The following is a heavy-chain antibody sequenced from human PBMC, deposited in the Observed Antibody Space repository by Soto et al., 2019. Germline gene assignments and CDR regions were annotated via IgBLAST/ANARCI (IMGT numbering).Heavy chain of an antibody. CDR1: GFTFDDYA. D-gene: IGHD6-19*01. V-gene: IGHV3-9*01. CDR3: AKGLYSSGWEGYYFDY. J-gene: IGHJ4*02. Sequence: PGGSLRLSCAASGFTFDDYAMHWVRQAPGKGLEWVSGISWNSGSIGYADSVKGRFTISRDNAKNSLYLQMNSLRAEDTALYYCAKGLYSSGWEGYYFDYWGQGTLVTVSS. CDR2: ISWNSGSI.